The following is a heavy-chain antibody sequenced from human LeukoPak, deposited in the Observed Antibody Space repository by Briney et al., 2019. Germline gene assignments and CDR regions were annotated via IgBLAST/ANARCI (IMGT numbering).Heavy chain of an antibody. V-gene: IGHV4-30-4*01. Sequence: PSETLSLTCTVSGGSISSGDYYWSWIRQPPGKGLEWIGYIYYSGSTYYNPSLKSRVTISVDTSKNQFSLKLSSVTAADTAVYYCARAGPRLERGGDCSIDYWGQGTLVTVSS. CDR3: ARAGPRLERGGDCSIDY. J-gene: IGHJ4*02. CDR1: GGSISSGDYY. D-gene: IGHD2-21*02. CDR2: IYYSGST.